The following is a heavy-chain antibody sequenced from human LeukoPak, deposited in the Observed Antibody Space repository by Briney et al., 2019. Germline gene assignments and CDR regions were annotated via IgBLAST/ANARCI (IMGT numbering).Heavy chain of an antibody. CDR2: ISGSGGST. V-gene: IGHV3-23*01. J-gene: IGHJ4*02. Sequence: GGSLRLSCAASGFTFSSYEMNWVRQAPGKGLEWVSAISGSGGSTYYADSVKGRFTISRDNSKNTLYLQMNSLRAEDTAVYYCAKDGWLVPFDYWGQGTLVTVSS. CDR1: GFTFSSYE. CDR3: AKDGWLVPFDY. D-gene: IGHD6-19*01.